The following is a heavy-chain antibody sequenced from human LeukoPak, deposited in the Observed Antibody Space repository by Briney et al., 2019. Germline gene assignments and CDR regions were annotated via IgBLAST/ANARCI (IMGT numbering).Heavy chain of an antibody. V-gene: IGHV3-21*01. Sequence: GSLRLSCAASGFTFSSYSMNWVRQAPGKGLEWVSSISSSSSYIYYADSVKGRFTISRDNAKNSLYLQMNSLRAEDTAVYYCARWTAAGLRLYYFDYWGQGTLVTVSS. CDR2: ISSSSSYI. CDR1: GFTFSSYS. CDR3: ARWTAAGLRLYYFDY. D-gene: IGHD6-13*01. J-gene: IGHJ4*02.